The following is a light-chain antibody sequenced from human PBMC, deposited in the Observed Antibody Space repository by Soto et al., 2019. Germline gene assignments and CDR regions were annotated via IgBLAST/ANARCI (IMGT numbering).Light chain of an antibody. CDR2: KAS. J-gene: IGKJ2*01. CDR3: QQYNSYSYT. V-gene: IGKV1-5*03. CDR1: QSISSW. Sequence: DIQMTRSPSTLSASVGDRVTITSRTRQSISSWLAWYQQKPGKAPKLLIYKASSLESGVPSRFSGSGSGTEFTLTISSLQPDDYDTYYCQQYNSYSYTFGQGTKLEIK.